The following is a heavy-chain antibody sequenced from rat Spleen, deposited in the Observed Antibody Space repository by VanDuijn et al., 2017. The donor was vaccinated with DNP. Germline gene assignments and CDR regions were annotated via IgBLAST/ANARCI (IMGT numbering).Heavy chain of an antibody. CDR3: ARGTYGFAY. CDR2: IDSAGST. J-gene: IGHJ3*01. V-gene: IGHV3-3*01. D-gene: IGHD2-1*01. CDR1: DYSITSVYR. Sequence: EVQLQESGPGLVKPSQSLSLTCSVTDYSITSVYRWNWIRKFPGNKLEWMAYIDSAGSTNYNPSLRSRISITRDTSKNQFFLKVNSVTTEDTATYYCARGTYGFAYWGQGTLVTVSS.